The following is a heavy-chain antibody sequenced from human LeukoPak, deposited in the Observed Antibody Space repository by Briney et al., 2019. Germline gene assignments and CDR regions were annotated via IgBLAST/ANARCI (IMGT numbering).Heavy chain of an antibody. Sequence: GGSLRLSCAASGFSFSDHYMSWIRQAPGKGLEWVPYISNSGRTIYYADSVKGRFTISRDNAKNSLYLQMNSLRAEDTAVYYCARVTAVAPYYYYMDVWGKGTTVTVSS. CDR1: GFSFSDHY. CDR3: ARVTAVAPYYYYMDV. D-gene: IGHD6-19*01. CDR2: ISNSGRTI. J-gene: IGHJ6*03. V-gene: IGHV3-11*04.